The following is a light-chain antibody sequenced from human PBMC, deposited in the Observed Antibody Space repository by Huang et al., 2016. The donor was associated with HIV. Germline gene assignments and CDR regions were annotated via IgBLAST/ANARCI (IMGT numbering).Light chain of an antibody. Sequence: DIQMTQSPSSLSASVGDRVTITCRASQGIGNSLAWYQQKPEKAPRLLLYATSTLASGVPSRFSGSGSGTDYTLTINTLQPEDIASYYCQQYHSLPWTFGQGTKVEIK. V-gene: IGKV1-NL1*01. J-gene: IGKJ1*01. CDR1: QGIGNS. CDR3: QQYHSLPWT. CDR2: ATS.